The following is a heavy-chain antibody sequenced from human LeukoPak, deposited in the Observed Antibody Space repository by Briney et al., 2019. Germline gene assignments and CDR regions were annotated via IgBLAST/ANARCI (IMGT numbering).Heavy chain of an antibody. D-gene: IGHD4-17*01. CDR1: GGTFSSYA. Sequence: SVKVSCKASGGTFSSYAISWVRQAPGKGLEWMGGIIPIFGTANYAQKFQGRVTITADESTSTAYMELSSLRSEGTAVYYCARRSSDGDYFDYWGQGTLVTVSS. CDR3: ARRSSDGDYFDY. CDR2: IIPIFGTA. V-gene: IGHV1-69*13. J-gene: IGHJ4*02.